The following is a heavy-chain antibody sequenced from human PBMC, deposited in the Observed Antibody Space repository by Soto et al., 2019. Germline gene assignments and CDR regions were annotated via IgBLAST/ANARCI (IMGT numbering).Heavy chain of an antibody. CDR1: GFTFDDYA. D-gene: IGHD4-17*01. CDR3: AKDNYSPEASLAVTNYYYYYMDV. CDR2: ISWNSGSI. V-gene: IGHV3-9*01. J-gene: IGHJ6*03. Sequence: GGSLRLSCAASGFTFDDYAMHWVRQAPGKGLEWVSGISWNSGSIGYADSVKGRFTISRDNAKNSLYLQMNSLRAEDTALYYCAKDNYSPEASLAVTNYYYYYMDVWGKGTTVTVSS.